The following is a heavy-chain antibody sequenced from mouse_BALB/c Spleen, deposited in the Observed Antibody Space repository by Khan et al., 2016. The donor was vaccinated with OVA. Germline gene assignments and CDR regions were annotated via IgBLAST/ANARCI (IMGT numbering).Heavy chain of an antibody. D-gene: IGHD1-1*01. J-gene: IGHJ2*01. CDR3: ARINKIVATYFDY. Sequence: VQLQQSGAELVKAGASVKMSCKASGYTFTSYWMHWVKQRLGQGLEWFAETNPTNGRTYYNEKFKSKATLTVDKSSSTAYMLLRGPTFEDSAVYYCARINKIVATYFDYWGQGTTLTVSS. CDR2: TNPTNGRT. V-gene: IGHV1S81*02. CDR1: GYTFTSYW.